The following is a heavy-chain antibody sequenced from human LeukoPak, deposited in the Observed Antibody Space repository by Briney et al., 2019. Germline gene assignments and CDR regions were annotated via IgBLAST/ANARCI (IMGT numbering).Heavy chain of an antibody. J-gene: IGHJ4*02. CDR3: AKVGVEDY. V-gene: IGHV3-9*01. D-gene: IGHD5-24*01. CDR1: GFTFDDYA. Sequence: PGGSLRLSCAASGFTFDDYAMHWVRQAPGKGLEWASGISWNSGSIGYADSVKGRFTISRDNAKNSLYLQMNSLRAEDTALYYCAKVGVEDYWGQGTLVTVSS. CDR2: ISWNSGSI.